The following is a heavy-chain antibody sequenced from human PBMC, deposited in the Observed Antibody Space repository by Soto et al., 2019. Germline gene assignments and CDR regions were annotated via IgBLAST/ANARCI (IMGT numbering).Heavy chain of an antibody. CDR2: IYYSGST. V-gene: IGHV4-59*08. J-gene: IGHJ5*02. CDR3: ARSPDITIVGVGGGYNWFDP. CDR1: GGSISSYY. D-gene: IGHD3-3*01. Sequence: QVQLQESGPGLVKPSETLSLTCTVSGGSISSYYWSWIRQPPGKGLEWIGYIYYSGSTNYNPSLRIRVTISVEPSKNLFPLKLSPVTAADPAWDYCARSPDITIVGVGGGYNWFDPWGQGTLVTVSS.